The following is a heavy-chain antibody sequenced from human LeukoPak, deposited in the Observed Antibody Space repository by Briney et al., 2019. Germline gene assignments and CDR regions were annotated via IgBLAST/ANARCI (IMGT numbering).Heavy chain of an antibody. CDR1: GFTFSSYG. CDR3: AIAVVVVAATNPLFDY. Sequence: GGSLRLSCAASGFTFSSYGMHWVRQAPGKGLEWVAVIWYDGSNKYYADSVKGRFTISRDNSKNTLYLQMNSLRAEDTAVYYCAIAVVVVAATNPLFDYWGQGTLVTVSS. D-gene: IGHD2-15*01. CDR2: IWYDGSNK. J-gene: IGHJ4*02. V-gene: IGHV3-33*01.